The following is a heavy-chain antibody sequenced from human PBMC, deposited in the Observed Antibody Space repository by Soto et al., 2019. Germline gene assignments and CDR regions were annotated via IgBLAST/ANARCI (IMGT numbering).Heavy chain of an antibody. Sequence: PSETLSLTCGVSGGTVASSHWWSWVRQSPGRGLEWIGNVYHTGDTNFNPSLQSRVTFSVDKSNNQFSLKLSSVTAADTAVYYCARWGKGGILTGYYGPSGVRNLFDYWGQGTLVTVSS. J-gene: IGHJ4*02. D-gene: IGHD3-9*01. CDR3: ARWGKGGILTGYYGPSGVRNLFDY. CDR1: GGTVASSHW. CDR2: VYHTGDT. V-gene: IGHV4-4*02.